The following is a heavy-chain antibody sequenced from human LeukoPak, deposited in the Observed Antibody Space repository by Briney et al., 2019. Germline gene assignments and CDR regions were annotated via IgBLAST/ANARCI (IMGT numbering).Heavy chain of an antibody. CDR3: AREVGKVRGVSLYYMDV. Sequence: PSETLSLTCSVSGGSISSYYWSWIRQPAGKGLEWIGRIYTSGSTNNNPSLKSRVTMSVDTSKNQFSLKLSSVTAADTAVYYCAREVGKVRGVSLYYMDVWGKGTTVTISS. D-gene: IGHD3-10*01. CDR1: GGSISSYY. CDR2: IYTSGST. J-gene: IGHJ6*03. V-gene: IGHV4-4*07.